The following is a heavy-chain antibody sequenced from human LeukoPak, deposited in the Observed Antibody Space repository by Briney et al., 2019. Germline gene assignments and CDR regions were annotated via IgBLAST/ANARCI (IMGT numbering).Heavy chain of an antibody. CDR1: GFTFSTHA. CDR3: AKAQVGAIYYFDY. J-gene: IGHJ4*02. CDR2: ISGSGGST. Sequence: GGSLRLSCAAYGFTFSTHAMSWVRQAPGKGLEWVSGISGSGGSTYYADSVKGRFTISRDNSKNTLYLQMNSLRAEDTAVYYCAKAQVGAIYYFDYWGQGTLVTVSS. D-gene: IGHD1-26*01. V-gene: IGHV3-23*01.